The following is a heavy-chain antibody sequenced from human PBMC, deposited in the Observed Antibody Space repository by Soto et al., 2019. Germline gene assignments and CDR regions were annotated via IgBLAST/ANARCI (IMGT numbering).Heavy chain of an antibody. CDR3: ARDPDTTVVTRWYYGMDV. V-gene: IGHV4-30-4*01. J-gene: IGHJ6*02. CDR2: IYYSGST. CDR1: GGSISSGDYY. D-gene: IGHD4-17*01. Sequence: SETLSLTCTVSGGSISSGDYYWSWIRQPPGKGLEWIGYIYYSGSTYYNPSLKSRVTISVDTSKNQFSLKLSSVTAADTAVYYCARDPDTTVVTRWYYGMDVWGQGTTVTVSS.